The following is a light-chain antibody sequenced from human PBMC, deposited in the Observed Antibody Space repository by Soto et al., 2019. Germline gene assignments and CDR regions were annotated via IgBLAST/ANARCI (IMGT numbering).Light chain of an antibody. J-gene: IGKJ2*01. V-gene: IGKV3-20*01. CDR2: AAS. Sequence: EIVLTQSPGTLSLSQGERATLSCRASQSLSTGYLARYQQKPGQAPRLLIYAASTRATGIPDRFSGSGSGTDFTLTISRLGPEDFAVYYCQQYDSSSYTFGQGTKLEIK. CDR1: QSLSTGY. CDR3: QQYDSSSYT.